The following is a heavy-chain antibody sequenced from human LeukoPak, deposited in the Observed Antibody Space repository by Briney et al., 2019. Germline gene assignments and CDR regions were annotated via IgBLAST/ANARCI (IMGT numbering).Heavy chain of an antibody. CDR1: GGSISSYY. J-gene: IGHJ6*03. Sequence: PSETLSLTXTVSGGSISSYYWSWIRQPAGKGLEWIGRIYTSGSTNYNPSLKSRVTMSVDTSKNQFSLKLSSVTAADTAVYYCARELRGARYYYYMDVWGKGTTVTVSS. V-gene: IGHV4-4*07. CDR3: ARELRGARYYYYMDV. D-gene: IGHD4/OR15-4a*01. CDR2: IYTSGST.